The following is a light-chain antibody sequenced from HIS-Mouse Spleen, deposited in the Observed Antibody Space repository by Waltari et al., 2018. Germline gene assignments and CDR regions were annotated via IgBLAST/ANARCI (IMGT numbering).Light chain of an antibody. CDR2: DDS. Sequence: QSALTQPASVSGSPGQSTTISCTGTSSDVGGYNYVSWYQQHPGKAPKLMIYDDSNRPSGVSNRFSGSKSGNTASLTISGLQAEDEADYYCSSYTSSSTYVFGTGTKVTVL. CDR3: SSYTSSSTYV. V-gene: IGLV2-14*03. J-gene: IGLJ1*01. CDR1: SSDVGGYNY.